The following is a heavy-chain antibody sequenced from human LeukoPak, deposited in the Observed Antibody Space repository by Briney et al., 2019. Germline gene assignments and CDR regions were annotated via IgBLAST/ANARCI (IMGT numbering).Heavy chain of an antibody. CDR3: TRESGGTYYGTSDY. V-gene: IGHV3-20*04. Sequence: PGGSLRLSCAASGFTFGGYAMSWVRQAPGKGLEWVSGINWSGGSTGYADSVQGRFTISRDNAKSSLYLQMNSLRAEDTALYYCTRESGGTYYGTSDYWGQGTLVTVSS. J-gene: IGHJ4*02. D-gene: IGHD1-26*01. CDR2: INWSGGST. CDR1: GFTFGGYA.